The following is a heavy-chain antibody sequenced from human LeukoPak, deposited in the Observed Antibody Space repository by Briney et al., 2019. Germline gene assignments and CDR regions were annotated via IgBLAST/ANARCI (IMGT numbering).Heavy chain of an antibody. Sequence: PGGSLRLSCAASGFTFSSYEMNWVRQAPGKGSEWVSYISSSGSTIYYADSVKGRFTISRDNAKNSLYLQMNSLRAEDTAVYYCARYCSSTSCYSYYYGMDVWGQGTTVTVSS. CDR3: ARYCSSTSCYSYYYGMDV. V-gene: IGHV3-48*03. CDR1: GFTFSSYE. CDR2: ISSSGSTI. J-gene: IGHJ6*02. D-gene: IGHD2-2*01.